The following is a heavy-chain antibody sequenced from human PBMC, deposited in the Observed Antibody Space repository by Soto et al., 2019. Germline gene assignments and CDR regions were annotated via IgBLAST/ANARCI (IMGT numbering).Heavy chain of an antibody. CDR2: ITSSSSYI. Sequence: GGSLRLSCAASGFSFSSYSMNWVRQTPGKGLQWVSSITSSSSYIYYADSVKGRFTISRDNARNSVYLQLNSLRAEDTAVYYCASGWGQNGVGGVIIRYFNYWGQGTLVTVSS. CDR1: GFSFSSYS. V-gene: IGHV3-21*01. CDR3: ASGWGQNGVGGVIIRYFNY. D-gene: IGHD3-10*02. J-gene: IGHJ4*02.